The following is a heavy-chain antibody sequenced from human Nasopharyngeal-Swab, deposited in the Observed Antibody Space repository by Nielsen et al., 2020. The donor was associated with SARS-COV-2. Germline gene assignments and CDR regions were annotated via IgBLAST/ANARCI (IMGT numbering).Heavy chain of an antibody. CDR3: ARGDGRSHEFDY. D-gene: IGHD5-24*01. Sequence: GKGLEWIGYIYYSGSTNYNPSIKSRVTISVDTSKNQFSLKLSSVTAADTAVYYWARGDGRSHEFDYWGQGTLVTVSS. CDR2: IYYSGST. V-gene: IGHV4-59*13. J-gene: IGHJ4*02.